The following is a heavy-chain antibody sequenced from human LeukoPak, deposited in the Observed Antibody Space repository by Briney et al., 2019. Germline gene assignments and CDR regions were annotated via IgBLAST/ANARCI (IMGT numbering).Heavy chain of an antibody. D-gene: IGHD1-1*01. CDR2: IGEDGSEK. CDR3: AREGWVLVTTDYYYYMDV. J-gene: IGHJ6*03. V-gene: IGHV3-7*01. CDR1: GFTFSSYW. Sequence: GGSLRLSCAASGFTFSSYWMTWVRQAPGKGLEWVANIGEDGSEKYYVDSVKGRFTISRDNAKNSLDLQMNSLRAEDTAVYYCAREGWVLVTTDYYYYMDVWGKGTTVTVSS.